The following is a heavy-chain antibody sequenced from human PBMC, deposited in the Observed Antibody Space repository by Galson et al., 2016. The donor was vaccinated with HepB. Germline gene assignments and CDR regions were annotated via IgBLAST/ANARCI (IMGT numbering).Heavy chain of an antibody. J-gene: IGHJ6*04. Sequence: SLRLSCAASGFTFKNYWMSWVRQAPGKGLEWVAYIKQDGNEKYYPDSVKGRFTISRDNAKNSLYLQMNSLRGEDTALYYRARGHYGLDVWGKGTTVTVS. V-gene: IGHV3-7*01. CDR3: ARGHYGLDV. CDR2: IKQDGNEK. CDR1: GFTFKNYW.